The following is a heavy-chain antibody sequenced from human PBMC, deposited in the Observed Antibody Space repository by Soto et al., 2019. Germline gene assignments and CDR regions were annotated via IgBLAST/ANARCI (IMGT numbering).Heavy chain of an antibody. CDR1: GDSCTSYW. CDR3: ARCGPITMVRGVIIKGGMDV. CDR2: IYPGDSDT. V-gene: IGHV5-51*01. Sequence: ESLKICCKGAGDSCTSYWIGWVRQIPGKGLEWMGIIYPGDSDTRYSPSFQGQVTISADKSISTAYLQWSSLKASDTAMYYCARCGPITMVRGVIIKGGMDVWGQGTTVTVSS. J-gene: IGHJ6*02. D-gene: IGHD3-10*01.